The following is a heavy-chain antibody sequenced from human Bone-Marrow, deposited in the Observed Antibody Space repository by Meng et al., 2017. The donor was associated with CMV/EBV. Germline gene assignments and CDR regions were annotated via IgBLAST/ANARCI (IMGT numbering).Heavy chain of an antibody. Sequence: ASVKVSCKASGYTFTSYDINWVRQAPGQGLEWMGWINPNTGDTSYAQKFQGTVTMTRDSSINTAYMDLNRLTSDDTAVYYCARNIGAYWGQGTLVTVSS. D-gene: IGHD2/OR15-2a*01. J-gene: IGHJ4*02. CDR1: GYTFTSYD. V-gene: IGHV1-2*02. CDR3: ARNIGAY. CDR2: INPNTGDT.